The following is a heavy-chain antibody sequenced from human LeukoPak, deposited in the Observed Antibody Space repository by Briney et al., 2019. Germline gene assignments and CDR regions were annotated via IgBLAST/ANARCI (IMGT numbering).Heavy chain of an antibody. J-gene: IGHJ6*02. CDR2: MNPNSGNT. CDR1: GYTFTSYD. CDR3: ARDYDSSGYFNAYYYYGMDV. D-gene: IGHD3-22*01. V-gene: IGHV1-8*01. Sequence: ASVKVSCKASGYTFTSYDINLVRQATGQGLEWMGGMNPNSGNTGYAQKFQGRVTMTRNTSISTAYMELSSLRSEDTAVYYCARDYDSSGYFNAYYYYGMDVWGQGTTVTVSS.